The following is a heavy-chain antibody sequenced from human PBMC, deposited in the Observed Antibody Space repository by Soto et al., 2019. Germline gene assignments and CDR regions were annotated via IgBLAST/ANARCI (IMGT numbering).Heavy chain of an antibody. J-gene: IGHJ6*02. CDR1: GGTFSSYA. D-gene: IGHD2-2*01. CDR3: ARSQGSSTSLEIYYYYYYGMDV. CDR2: IIPIVGTA. Sequence: QVQLVQSGAEVKKPGSSVKVSCTASGGTFSSYAISWVRQAPGQGLEWMGGIIPIVGTANYAQKFQGRVTITADESTSTAYMALSSLRSEDTAVYYCARSQGSSTSLEIYYYYYYGMDVWGQGTTVTVSS. V-gene: IGHV1-69*01.